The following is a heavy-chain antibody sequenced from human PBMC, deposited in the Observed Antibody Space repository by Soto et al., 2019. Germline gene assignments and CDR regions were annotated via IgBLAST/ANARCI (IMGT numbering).Heavy chain of an antibody. CDR3: AKGKSYSYGYLDE. V-gene: IGHV3-30*18. D-gene: IGHD5-18*01. CDR2: ISYDGRKS. Sequence: QVQLVESGGGVVQPGRSLRLSCATSGFPFSNYGMHWVRQAPGKGLEWVAVISYDGRKSFYADSVKGRFTISRDGSKNTLYVQMTSLRPEDTAVYYCAKGKSYSYGYLDEWGQGTLVTVSS. J-gene: IGHJ4*02. CDR1: GFPFSNYG.